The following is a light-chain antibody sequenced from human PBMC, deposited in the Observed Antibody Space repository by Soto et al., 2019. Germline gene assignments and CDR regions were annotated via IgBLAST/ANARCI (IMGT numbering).Light chain of an antibody. J-gene: IGLJ2*01. CDR3: TSHTTTSPPVL. CDR2: DVR. CDR1: SSDDGAFNF. V-gene: IGLV2-14*03. Sequence: QSALAQPASVSGSPGQSITMSCTGTSSDDGAFNFVSWYQQHPGKAPKLMIYDVRHRPSGVSDRFSGSKSGNTASLTIYGLQAEDEADYYCTSHTTTSPPVLFGGGTKVTVL.